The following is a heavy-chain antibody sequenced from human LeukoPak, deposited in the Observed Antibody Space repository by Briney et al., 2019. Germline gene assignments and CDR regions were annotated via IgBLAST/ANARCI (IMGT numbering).Heavy chain of an antibody. V-gene: IGHV3-23*01. J-gene: IGHJ6*03. Sequence: GGSLRLSCAASGFTFSSYAMSWVRQAPGKGLEWVSAISGSGGSTYYADSVKGRFTISRDNSKNTLYPQMNSLRAEDTAVYYCAKLVGATVNYYYYYMDVWGKGTTVTVSS. CDR2: ISGSGGST. D-gene: IGHD1-26*01. CDR1: GFTFSSYA. CDR3: AKLVGATVNYYYYYMDV.